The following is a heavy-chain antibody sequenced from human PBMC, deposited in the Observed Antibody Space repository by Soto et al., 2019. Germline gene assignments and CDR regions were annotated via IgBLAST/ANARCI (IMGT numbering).Heavy chain of an antibody. CDR3: ARVGYCSSTSCYERPHYYGMDV. D-gene: IGHD2-2*01. Sequence: PSETLSLTCTVSGGSISSYYWSWIRQPAGKGLEWIGRIYISGSTNYNPSLKSRVTMSVDTSKNQFSLKLSSVTAADTAVYYCARVGYCSSTSCYERPHYYGMDVWGQGTTVTVSS. CDR1: GGSISSYY. J-gene: IGHJ6*02. CDR2: IYISGST. V-gene: IGHV4-4*07.